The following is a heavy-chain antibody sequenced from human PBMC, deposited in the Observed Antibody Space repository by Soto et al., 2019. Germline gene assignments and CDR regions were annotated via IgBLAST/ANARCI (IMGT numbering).Heavy chain of an antibody. CDR1: GYTFTTHY. V-gene: IGHV1-46*01. D-gene: IGHD3-10*01. Sequence: QVQLVQSGTEVKKPGASVNVSCKASGYTFTTHYMPWVRQAPGQGLEWMGIINPSGGRTTYALKFQGRVTMASDTSTNTVYVELTSLRSEDTAIYFCARAGENYGSGTFSPPLRYYFNSWGQGTLVTVSS. CDR3: ARAGENYGSGTFSPPLRYYFNS. J-gene: IGHJ4*02. CDR2: INPSGGRT.